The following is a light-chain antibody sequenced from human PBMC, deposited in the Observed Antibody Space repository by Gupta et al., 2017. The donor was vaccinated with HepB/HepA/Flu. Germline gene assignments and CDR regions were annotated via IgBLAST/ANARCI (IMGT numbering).Light chain of an antibody. CDR1: QSISTY. CDR2: AAS. V-gene: IGKV1-39*01. Sequence: DIQMTQSPSSLSTSVGDRVTITCRASQSISTYLNWFQQKPGKAPNLLIYAASSLQSGVPSRFSGSGSGSEFTLTISSLQPGGFATYYCQQTYITPKTFGQGTKVEIK. CDR3: QQTYITPKT. J-gene: IGKJ1*01.